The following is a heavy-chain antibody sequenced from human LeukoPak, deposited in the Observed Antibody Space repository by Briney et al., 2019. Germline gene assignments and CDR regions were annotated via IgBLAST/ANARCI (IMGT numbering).Heavy chain of an antibody. V-gene: IGHV4-30-2*01. CDR1: GGSISSGGYS. CDR3: ARVAAAGTGWFDP. Sequence: SETLSLTFAISGGSISSGGYSWSWIRQPPGKGLEWIGYIYHSGSTYYNPSLKSRVTISVDRSKNQFSLKLSSVTAADTAVYYCARVAAAGTGWFDPWGQGTLVTVSS. J-gene: IGHJ5*02. CDR2: IYHSGST. D-gene: IGHD6-13*01.